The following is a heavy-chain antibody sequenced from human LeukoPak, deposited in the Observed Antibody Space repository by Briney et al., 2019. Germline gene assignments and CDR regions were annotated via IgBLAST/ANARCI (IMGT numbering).Heavy chain of an antibody. CDR3: ARDWRAYYYGSGSYFARSWFDP. CDR1: GGSISSYY. Sequence: PSETLSLTCTVSGGSISSYYWSWIRQPAGKGLEWIGRIYTSGSTNYNPSLKSRVTMSVDTSKNQFSLKLSSVTAADTAVYYCARDWRAYYYGSGSYFARSWFDPWGQGTLVTVSS. D-gene: IGHD3-10*01. CDR2: IYTSGST. V-gene: IGHV4-4*07. J-gene: IGHJ5*02.